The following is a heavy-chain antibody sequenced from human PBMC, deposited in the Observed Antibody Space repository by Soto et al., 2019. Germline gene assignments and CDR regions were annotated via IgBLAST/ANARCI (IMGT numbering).Heavy chain of an antibody. CDR3: ARGLVIRPYYYHGMDV. CDR1: GGSISSGDYY. D-gene: IGHD3-9*01. J-gene: IGHJ6*02. V-gene: IGHV4-30-4*01. Sequence: SETLSLTCTVSGGSISSGDYYWSWIRQSPGKGLEWIGYISSIGSTYYNPSLKSRVSVSRDTSKNQFSLKLSSVTTTDTAVYYCARGLVIRPYYYHGMDVWGQGTTVTVSS. CDR2: ISSIGST.